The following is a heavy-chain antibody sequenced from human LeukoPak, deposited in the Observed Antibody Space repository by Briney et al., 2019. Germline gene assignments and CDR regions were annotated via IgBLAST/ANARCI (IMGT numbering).Heavy chain of an antibody. CDR2: IYYSGST. CDR1: GGSISSYY. J-gene: IGHJ4*02. V-gene: IGHV4-59*01. CDR3: ARDRGSSSWITN. D-gene: IGHD6-13*01. Sequence: PSETLFLTCTVSGGSISSYYWSWIRQPPGKGLEWIGYIYYSGSTNYNPSLKSRVTISVDTSKNQFSLKLSSVTAADTAVYYCARDRGSSSWITNWGQGTLVTVSS.